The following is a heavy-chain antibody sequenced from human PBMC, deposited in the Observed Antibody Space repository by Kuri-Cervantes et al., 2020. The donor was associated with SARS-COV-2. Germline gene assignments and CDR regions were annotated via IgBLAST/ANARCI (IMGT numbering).Heavy chain of an antibody. Sequence: SVKVSCKASGGTFSSYAISWARQAPGQGLEWMGGIIPIFGTANYAQKFQGRVTITADESTSTAYMELSSLRSEDTAVYYCAKGFWSGYAHYYYYYMDVWGKGTTVTVSS. CDR1: GGTFSSYA. J-gene: IGHJ6*03. V-gene: IGHV1-69*13. CDR3: AKGFWSGYAHYYYYYMDV. D-gene: IGHD3-3*01. CDR2: IIPIFGTA.